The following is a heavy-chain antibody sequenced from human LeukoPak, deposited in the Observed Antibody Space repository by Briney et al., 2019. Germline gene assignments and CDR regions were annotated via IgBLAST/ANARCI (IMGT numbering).Heavy chain of an antibody. CDR1: GYTFSSYG. Sequence: ASVKVSCKASGYTFSSYGVSWVRQAPGQGLEWMGWISAYNGNTNYAQKFQGRVIMTTDTSTSTAYMELRSLRSDDTAVFYCARAPYSGRYNVEVHWGQGTLVTVSS. D-gene: IGHD1-26*01. CDR3: ARAPYSGRYNVEVH. V-gene: IGHV1-18*01. CDR2: ISAYNGNT. J-gene: IGHJ4*02.